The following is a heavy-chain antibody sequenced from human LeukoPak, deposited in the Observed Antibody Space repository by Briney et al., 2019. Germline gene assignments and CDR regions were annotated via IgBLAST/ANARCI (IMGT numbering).Heavy chain of an antibody. CDR2: ISWNSGSI. V-gene: IGHV3-9*01. D-gene: IGHD6-13*01. J-gene: IGHJ6*02. CDR3: AKDMWQQLDYGMDV. CDR1: GFTFDDYA. Sequence: GGSLRLSCAASGFTFDDYAMHWVRQAPGKGLEWFSGISWNSGSIGYADSVKGRFTISRDNAKNSLYLQMNSLRAEDTALYYCAKDMWQQLDYGMDVWGQGTTVTVSS.